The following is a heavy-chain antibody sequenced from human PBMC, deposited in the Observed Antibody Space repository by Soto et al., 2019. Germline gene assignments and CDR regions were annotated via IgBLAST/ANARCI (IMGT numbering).Heavy chain of an antibody. V-gene: IGHV1-8*01. CDR1: GYTFTSYD. D-gene: IGHD2-21*02. CDR2: MNPNSGNT. CDR3: ARGRGIVVVTANRYFDL. J-gene: IGHJ2*01. Sequence: QVQLVQSGAEVKKPGASVKVSCKASGYTFTSYDINWVRQATGQGLEWMGWMNPNSGNTGYAQKFQGRVTMTRNTSISTAYMALSILRSEDTAVYYCARGRGIVVVTANRYFDLWGRGTLVTVSS.